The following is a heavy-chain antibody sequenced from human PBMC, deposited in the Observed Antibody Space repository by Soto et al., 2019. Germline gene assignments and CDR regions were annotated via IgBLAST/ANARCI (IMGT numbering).Heavy chain of an antibody. V-gene: IGHV1-46*01. Sequence: ASVKVSCKASGYTFTSYYMHWVRQAPGQGLEWMGIINPSGGSTSYAQKFQGRVTMTRDTSTSTVYMELSSLRSEDTAVYYCAGLGITVTYFDYWGQGTLVTVSS. CDR3: AGLGITVTYFDY. J-gene: IGHJ4*02. D-gene: IGHD4-17*01. CDR2: INPSGGST. CDR1: GYTFTSYY.